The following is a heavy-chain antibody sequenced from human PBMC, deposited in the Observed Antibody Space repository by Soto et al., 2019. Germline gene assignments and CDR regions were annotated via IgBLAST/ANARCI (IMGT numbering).Heavy chain of an antibody. V-gene: IGHV4-4*07. CDR3: ARDPPQGIAAAGYHGMDV. Sequence: PSETLSLTCTVSGGSISSYYWSWIRQPAGKGLEWIGRIYTSGSTNYNPSLKSRVTMPVDTSKNQFSLKLSSVTAADTAVYYCARDPPQGIAAAGYHGMDVWGQGTTVTVSS. J-gene: IGHJ6*02. CDR1: GGSISSYY. D-gene: IGHD6-13*01. CDR2: IYTSGST.